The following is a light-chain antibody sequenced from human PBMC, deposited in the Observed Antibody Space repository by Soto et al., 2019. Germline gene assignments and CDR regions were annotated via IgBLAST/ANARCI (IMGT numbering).Light chain of an antibody. J-gene: IGKJ2*01. V-gene: IGKV2-28*01. Sequence: DIVVTQSPLSLPVTPGVPASISCRSIPSLLHCHVNNNLDWYLQKPEQAPKLLIYRGSSRASGVPGRFSGSGSDTDFTLKIGRVEAEDVGIYYCMQALQTPYTFGQGTKVDIK. CDR3: MQALQTPYT. CDR2: RGS. CDR1: PSLLHCHVNNN.